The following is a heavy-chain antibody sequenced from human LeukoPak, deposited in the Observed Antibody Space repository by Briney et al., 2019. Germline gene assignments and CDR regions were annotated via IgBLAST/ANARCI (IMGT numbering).Heavy chain of an antibody. J-gene: IGHJ4*02. D-gene: IGHD5-24*01. V-gene: IGHV4-39*07. Sequence: SETLSLTCTVSGDSISSSSYYWGWIRQPPGKGLEWIGSIFYSGSTFYNPSLRSRVTISVDTSKNQFSLKLSSVTAADTAVYYCARARWGVSMAKYYFDYWGQGTLVTVSS. CDR1: GDSISSSSYY. CDR3: ARARWGVSMAKYYFDY. CDR2: IFYSGST.